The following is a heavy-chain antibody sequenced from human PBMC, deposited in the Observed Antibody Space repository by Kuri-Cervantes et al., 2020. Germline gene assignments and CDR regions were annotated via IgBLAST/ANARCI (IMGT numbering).Heavy chain of an antibody. CDR3: ARRERYFGGMDV. D-gene: IGHD2/OR15-2a*01. Sequence: ASVKVTCKASGYTFTGYYMHWVRQAPGQGLEWMGWINPNSGGTNYAQKFQGRVTMTRDTSISTAYMELSRLRSDDTAGYYCARRERYFGGMDVWGQGTTVTVSS. J-gene: IGHJ6*02. CDR1: GYTFTGYY. CDR2: INPNSGGT. V-gene: IGHV1-2*02.